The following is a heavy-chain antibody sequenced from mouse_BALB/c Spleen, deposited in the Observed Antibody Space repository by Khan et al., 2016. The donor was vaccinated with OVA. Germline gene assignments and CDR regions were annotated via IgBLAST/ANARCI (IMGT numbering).Heavy chain of an antibody. CDR3: ARDRAYYRNDGWFAY. D-gene: IGHD2-14*01. J-gene: IGHJ3*01. CDR1: GYTFTSYT. CDR2: INPSSGYT. Sequence: VQLQESGAELARPGASVKMSCKASGYTFTSYTIHWIKQRPGQGLEWIGYINPSSGYTNYNQKFKDKATLTADKSSTTAYMQLSSLTSDDSAVYYWARDRAYYRNDGWFAYWGQGNLVTVSA. V-gene: IGHV1-4*01.